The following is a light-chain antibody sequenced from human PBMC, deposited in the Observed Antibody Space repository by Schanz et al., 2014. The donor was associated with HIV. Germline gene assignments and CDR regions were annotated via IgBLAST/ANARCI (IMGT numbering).Light chain of an antibody. Sequence: QSVLTQSPSASASLGASVKLTCTLSSGHSSYAIAWHQQQPEKGPRYLMKLNSDGSHTKGDGIPDRFSGSKSGNTASLTISGLQTDDEGDYYCSSYTTNRTVTFGGGTKLTVL. CDR2: LNSDGSH. V-gene: IGLV4-69*01. CDR1: SGHSSYA. CDR3: SSYTTNRTVT. J-gene: IGLJ2*01.